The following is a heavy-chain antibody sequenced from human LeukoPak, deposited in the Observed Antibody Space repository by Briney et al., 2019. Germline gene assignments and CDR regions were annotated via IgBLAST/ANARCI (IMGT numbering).Heavy chain of an antibody. D-gene: IGHD4-17*01. CDR1: GFRFADYA. V-gene: IGHV3-9*01. CDR2: ISWNTANT. J-gene: IGHJ5*02. CDR3: TKAPGVTTGWFDP. Sequence: PGGSLRLSCAASGFRFADYAMHWVRQAPGKGLEWVSGISWNTANTGYADSVKGRFTISRDNARNSLYLQMNSLRVEDTAFYYCTKAPGVTTGWFDPWGQGTLVTVSS.